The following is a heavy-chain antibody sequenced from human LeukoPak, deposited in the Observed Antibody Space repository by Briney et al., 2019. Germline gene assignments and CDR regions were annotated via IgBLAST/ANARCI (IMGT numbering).Heavy chain of an antibody. CDR3: AKEYYDFWSGYPHDY. Sequence: GGSLRLSCAASGFTFSSYAMSWIRQAPGKGLEWVSAISGSGGSTYYADSVKGRFTISRDNSKNTLYLQMNSLRAEDTAVYYCAKEYYDFWSGYPHDYWGQGTLVTVSS. V-gene: IGHV3-23*01. CDR1: GFTFSSYA. CDR2: ISGSGGST. J-gene: IGHJ4*02. D-gene: IGHD3-3*01.